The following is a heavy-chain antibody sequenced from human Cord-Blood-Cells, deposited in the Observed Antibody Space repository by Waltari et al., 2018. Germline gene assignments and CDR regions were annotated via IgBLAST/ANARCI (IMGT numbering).Heavy chain of an antibody. CDR2: ISSSSSTI. Sequence: EVQLVESGGGLVQPGVSLRLSCAASGFTFSSYTLNWVRQAPGKGLEWVSYISSSSSTIYYADSVKGRFTISRDNAKNSLYLQMNSLRDEDTAVYYCARDSGYCSGGSCYYDAFDIWGQGTMVTVSS. D-gene: IGHD2-15*01. CDR1: GFTFSSYT. CDR3: ARDSGYCSGGSCYYDAFDI. J-gene: IGHJ3*02. V-gene: IGHV3-48*02.